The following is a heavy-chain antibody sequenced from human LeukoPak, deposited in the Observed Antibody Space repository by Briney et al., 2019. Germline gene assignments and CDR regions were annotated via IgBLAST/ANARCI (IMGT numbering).Heavy chain of an antibody. V-gene: IGHV3-9*01. CDR2: ISWNSGSI. CDR1: GFTFDDYA. CDR3: AHGGSGNFDY. J-gene: IGHJ4*02. Sequence: PGRSLRLSCAASGFTFDDYAMHWVRHAPGKGLEWVSGISWNSGSIDYADSVKGRFTISRDNAKNSLYLQMNSLRAEDTALYYCAHGGSGNFDYWGQGTLVTVSS. D-gene: IGHD3-10*01.